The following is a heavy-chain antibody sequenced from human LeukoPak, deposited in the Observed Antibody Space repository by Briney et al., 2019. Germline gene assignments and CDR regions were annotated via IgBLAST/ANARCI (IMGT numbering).Heavy chain of an antibody. V-gene: IGHV3-74*01. Sequence: GGSLRLSCTVSGFTFSSYWMHWVRQAPGKGLVWVSRINTDGSSTSYADSVKGRFTISRDNAKNTLYLQMNSLRAEDTAVYYCARVSGWNPFDYWGQGTLVTVSS. CDR3: ARVSGWNPFDY. J-gene: IGHJ4*02. CDR2: INTDGSST. D-gene: IGHD1-1*01. CDR1: GFTFSSYW.